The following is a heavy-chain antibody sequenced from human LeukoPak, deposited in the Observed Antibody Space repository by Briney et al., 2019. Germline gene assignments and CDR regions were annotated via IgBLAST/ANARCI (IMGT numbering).Heavy chain of an antibody. Sequence: GGSLRLSCAASGFIFSSYPMSWVRQAPGKGLEWVSAITSSGDSIYYADSVQGRFTISRDNSKNTLFLQMNTLRAEDTAVYYCAKENPVGGTNYFDYWGQGTLVTVSS. D-gene: IGHD1-26*01. V-gene: IGHV3-23*01. CDR1: GFIFSSYP. J-gene: IGHJ4*02. CDR2: ITSSGDSI. CDR3: AKENPVGGTNYFDY.